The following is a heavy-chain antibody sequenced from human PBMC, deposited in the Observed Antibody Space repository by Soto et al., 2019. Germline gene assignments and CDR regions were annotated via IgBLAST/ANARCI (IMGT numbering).Heavy chain of an antibody. CDR2: ISVGGGAT. D-gene: IGHD2-8*02. CDR3: AKIYDTGAYWGSDDYNFGMDV. V-gene: IGHV3-23*01. CDR1: GFTFSDYY. J-gene: IGHJ6*02. Sequence: GSLRLSCAASGFTFSDYYMSWVRQAPGKGLEWVSYISVGGGATYYADSVKGRFTISRDNSKNTLYLQMNSLRAEDTAVYFCAKIYDTGAYWGSDDYNFGMDVWGQGTTVTVSS.